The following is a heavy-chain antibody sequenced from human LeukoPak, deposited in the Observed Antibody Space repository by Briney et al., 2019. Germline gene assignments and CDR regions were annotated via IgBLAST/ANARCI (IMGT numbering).Heavy chain of an antibody. V-gene: IGHV4-59*01. CDR3: ARGVVAAPQTFDY. D-gene: IGHD2-15*01. CDR1: GGSISGFY. CDR2: IYYTGST. J-gene: IGHJ4*02. Sequence: SETPSLTCTVSGGSISGFYWSWIRQPPGKGLEWIGYIYYTGSTNYNPSLKSRVTISVDTSKNQFSLKLSSVTAADTAVYYCARGVVAAPQTFDYWGQGTLVIVSS.